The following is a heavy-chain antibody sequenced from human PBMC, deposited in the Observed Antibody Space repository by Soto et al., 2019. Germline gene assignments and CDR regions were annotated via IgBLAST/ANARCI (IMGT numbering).Heavy chain of an antibody. CDR1: GYTFTSYD. Sequence: ASVKVSGKASGYTFTSYDINWVRQATGQGLEWVGWMNPNSGNTGYAQKFQGRVTMTRNTSISTAYMELSSLRSEDTAVYYCARGHTYYYDSSDLDYWGQGTRVTVSS. J-gene: IGHJ4*02. CDR3: ARGHTYYYDSSDLDY. CDR2: MNPNSGNT. D-gene: IGHD3-22*01. V-gene: IGHV1-8*01.